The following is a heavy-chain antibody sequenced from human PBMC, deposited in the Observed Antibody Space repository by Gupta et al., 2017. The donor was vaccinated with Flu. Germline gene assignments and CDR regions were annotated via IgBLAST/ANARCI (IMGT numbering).Heavy chain of an antibody. CDR2: ISWNSGSI. CDR3: AKGPRSGYYYPFGY. CDR1: EFTFDDYA. J-gene: IGHJ4*02. D-gene: IGHD3-22*01. Sequence: EVQLVESGGGLVQPGRSLGLSCAAPEFTFDDYAMHWGRQAPGKGLEWVSGISWNSGSIGYADSVKGRFTISRDNAKNSLYLQMNSLRAEDTALYYCAKGPRSGYYYPFGYWGQGTLVTVSS. V-gene: IGHV3-9*01.